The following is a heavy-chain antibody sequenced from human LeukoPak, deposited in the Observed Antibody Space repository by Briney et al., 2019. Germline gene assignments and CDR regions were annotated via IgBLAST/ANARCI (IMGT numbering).Heavy chain of an antibody. CDR2: IIPIFGTA. CDR3: ARDPKYSSGWLSFYFDY. Sequence: GASVKVSCKASGGTFSSYAISWVRQAPGQGLEWMGGIIPIFGTANYAQKFQGRVTITADESTSTAYMELSSLRSEDTAVYYCARDPKYSSGWLSFYFDYWGQGTLVTVSS. V-gene: IGHV1-69*13. D-gene: IGHD6-19*01. J-gene: IGHJ4*02. CDR1: GGTFSSYA.